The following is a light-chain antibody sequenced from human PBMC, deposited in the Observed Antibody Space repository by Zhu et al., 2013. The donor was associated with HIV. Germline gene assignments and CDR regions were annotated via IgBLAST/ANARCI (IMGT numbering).Light chain of an antibody. CDR3: QQYDNLPRT. CDR1: QDISNY. Sequence: DIQMTQSPSSLSASVGDRDTITCQASQDISNYLNWYQQKPGKAPKLLIYDASNLETGVPSRFSGSGSGTDFTFTISSLQPEDIATYYCQQYDNLPRTFGQGPRWK. CDR2: DAS. V-gene: IGKV1-33*01. J-gene: IGKJ1*01.